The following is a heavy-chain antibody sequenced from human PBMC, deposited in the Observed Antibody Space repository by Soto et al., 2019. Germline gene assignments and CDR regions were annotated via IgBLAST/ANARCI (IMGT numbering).Heavy chain of an antibody. CDR3: VKDRGIVTQPVVVSYYFDY. V-gene: IGHV3-64D*08. Sequence: GGSLRLSCLASGFTFSSYAMHWVRQAPGKGLEYVSVITNNAISTYYADSVQGRFTISRDNSKNTLYLQMSSLRAEETAVYYCVKDRGIVTQPVVVSYYFDYWGQGTLVTVSS. CDR2: ITNNAIST. J-gene: IGHJ4*02. CDR1: GFTFSSYA. D-gene: IGHD2-15*01.